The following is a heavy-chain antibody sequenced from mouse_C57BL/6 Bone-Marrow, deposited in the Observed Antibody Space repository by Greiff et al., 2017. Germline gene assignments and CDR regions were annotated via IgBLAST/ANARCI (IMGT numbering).Heavy chain of an antibody. CDR1: GYSFTGYW. D-gene: IGHD4-1*01. Sequence: QVHVKQSGAELMKPGASVKLSCTATGYSFTGYWIEWVQQRPGHGLEWIGEILPGSGSTYYHEKFKGKATFTADTSSNTAYMQLSSLTTEDSAIYYCARTGTCNYYAMDYWGQGTSVTVSS. CDR3: ARTGTCNYYAMDY. CDR2: ILPGSGST. V-gene: IGHV1-9*01. J-gene: IGHJ4*01.